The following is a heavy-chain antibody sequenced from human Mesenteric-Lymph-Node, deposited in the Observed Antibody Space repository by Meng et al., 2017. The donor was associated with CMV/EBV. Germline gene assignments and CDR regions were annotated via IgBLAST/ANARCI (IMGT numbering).Heavy chain of an antibody. Sequence: GESLKISCAASGFTFDDYTMHWVRQAPGKGLEWVSLISWDGGSTYYADSVKGRFTISRDNSKNSLYLQMNSLRAEDTAVYYCARLRGGGCSSTTCSNAFDIWGQGTMVTVSS. CDR1: GFTFDDYT. D-gene: IGHD2-2*01. CDR2: ISWDGGST. CDR3: ARLRGGGCSSTTCSNAFDI. J-gene: IGHJ3*02. V-gene: IGHV3-43*01.